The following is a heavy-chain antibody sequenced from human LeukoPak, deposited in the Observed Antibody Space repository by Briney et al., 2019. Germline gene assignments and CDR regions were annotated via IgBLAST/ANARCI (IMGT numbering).Heavy chain of an antibody. V-gene: IGHV4-38-2*02. Sequence: SETLSLTCTVSGYSISSGYYWDWIRQPPGKGLEWIGTLSHSGSSYYNPSLKSRVTISVDTSKNQFSLKLSSVTAADTAVYYCARGSYPGAFDPWGQGTLVTVSS. D-gene: IGHD4-17*01. CDR3: ARGSYPGAFDP. CDR1: GYSISSGYY. CDR2: LSHSGSS. J-gene: IGHJ5*02.